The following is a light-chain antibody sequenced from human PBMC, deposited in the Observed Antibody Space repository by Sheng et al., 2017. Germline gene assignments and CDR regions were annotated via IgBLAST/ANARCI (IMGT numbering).Light chain of an antibody. V-gene: IGKV1-5*03. CDR2: QAS. Sequence: DIQMTQSPSTLSASVGDRVTITCRASQSISSWLAWYQQKPGKAPKLLMYQASTLESGVPSRFSGSGSGTEFTLTISSLQPDDFATYYCQQYSSYSVTFGPGTKVDIK. CDR1: QSISSW. J-gene: IGKJ3*01. CDR3: QQYSSYSVT.